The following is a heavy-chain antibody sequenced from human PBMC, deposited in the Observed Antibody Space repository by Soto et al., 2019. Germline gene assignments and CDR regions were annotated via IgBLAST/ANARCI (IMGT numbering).Heavy chain of an antibody. CDR1: GGTFSRYA. J-gene: IGHJ5*02. CDR2: IIPIFGTA. D-gene: IGHD1-26*01. Sequence: GASEKVSCKASGGTFSRYAISWVRQAPGQGLEWMGGIIPIFGTANYAQKFQGRVTITADESTSTAYMELSSLRFEDTAGYYCARAIVGPTTTGWLDPWGQGTLVTVSS. V-gene: IGHV1-69*13. CDR3: ARAIVGPTTTGWLDP.